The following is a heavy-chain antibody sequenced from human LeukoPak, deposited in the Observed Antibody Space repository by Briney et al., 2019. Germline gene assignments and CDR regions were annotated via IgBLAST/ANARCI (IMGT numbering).Heavy chain of an antibody. CDR1: GFTFRDYY. CDR2: IRSSGSTI. Sequence: GGSLRLSCAASGFTFRDYYMRWIRQAPGKGLEWVSYIRSSGSTIYYADSVKGRFTISRDNAKNSLYLQMNSLRAEDTAVYYCARVDCSSTSCYEFDYWGQGTLVTVSS. CDR3: ARVDCSSTSCYEFDY. V-gene: IGHV3-11*04. J-gene: IGHJ4*02. D-gene: IGHD2-2*01.